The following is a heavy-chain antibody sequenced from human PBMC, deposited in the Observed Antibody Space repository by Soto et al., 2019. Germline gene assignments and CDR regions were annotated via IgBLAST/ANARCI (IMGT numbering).Heavy chain of an antibody. D-gene: IGHD6-13*01. CDR3: ARVSSWGFNNWFGP. CDR1: AYTFTGYY. V-gene: IGHV1-2*02. J-gene: IGHJ5*02. Sequence: ASVKVSCKASAYTFTGYYMHWVRQTPGQGLEWMGWINPNSGDTNFAQKFQGRVTMTRDTSIRTAYMELSRLRADDTAVYYCARVSSWGFNNWFGPWGQGTLVTVSS. CDR2: INPNSGDT.